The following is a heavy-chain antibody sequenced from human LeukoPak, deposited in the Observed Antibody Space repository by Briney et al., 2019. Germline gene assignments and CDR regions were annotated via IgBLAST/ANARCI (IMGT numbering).Heavy chain of an antibody. CDR3: AREPRQYCSSTSCYFAGSGFDP. Sequence: ASVKVSCKASGGTFSSYAISWVRQAPGQGLEWVGGIIPIFGTANYAQKFQGRVTITTDESTSTAYMELSSLRSEDTAVYYCAREPRQYCSSTSCYFAGSGFDPWGQGTLVTVSS. V-gene: IGHV1-69*05. CDR2: IIPIFGTA. J-gene: IGHJ5*02. D-gene: IGHD2-2*01. CDR1: GGTFSSYA.